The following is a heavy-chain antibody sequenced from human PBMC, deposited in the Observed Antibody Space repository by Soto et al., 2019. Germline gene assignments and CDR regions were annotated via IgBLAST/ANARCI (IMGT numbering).Heavy chain of an antibody. Sequence: LILSCAASGFTFSSYAMSWVRQAPGKGLEWVSAISGSGGSTYYADSVKGRFTISRDNSKNTLYLQMNSLRAEDTAVYYCAKSHYDSSGYYLWFDPWGQGTLVTVSS. V-gene: IGHV3-23*01. CDR2: ISGSGGST. CDR1: GFTFSSYA. CDR3: AKSHYDSSGYYLWFDP. J-gene: IGHJ5*02. D-gene: IGHD3-22*01.